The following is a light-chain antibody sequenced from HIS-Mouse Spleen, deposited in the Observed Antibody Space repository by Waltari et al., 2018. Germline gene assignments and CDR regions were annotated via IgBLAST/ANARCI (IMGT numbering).Light chain of an antibody. Sequence: DIQMTQSPSSLSASVGDRVTITCRASQRISSYLNWYQQKPGKAPKLLIYAASSLQSGVPSRFSGSGSGTDFTLTISSLQPEDFATYYCQQSYSTPLFTFGHGTKVDIK. V-gene: IGKV1-39*01. CDR3: QQSYSTPLFT. CDR1: QRISSY. CDR2: AAS. J-gene: IGKJ3*01.